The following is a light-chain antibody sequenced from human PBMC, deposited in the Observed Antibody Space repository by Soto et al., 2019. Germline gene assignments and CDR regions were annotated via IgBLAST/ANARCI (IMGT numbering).Light chain of an antibody. CDR2: VNSGGSH. J-gene: IGLJ7*02. CDR3: QTWAPGGALFV. V-gene: IGLV4-69*01. Sequence: QSVLTQSPSASASLGASVKLTCTLSSGHSNYAIAWHQQQPEKGPRYLMKVNSGGSHIKGDGIPDRFSGSSSGAERYLFISGHQSGCEGAFFSQTWAPGGALFVFGGGTQLPAL. CDR1: SGHSNYA.